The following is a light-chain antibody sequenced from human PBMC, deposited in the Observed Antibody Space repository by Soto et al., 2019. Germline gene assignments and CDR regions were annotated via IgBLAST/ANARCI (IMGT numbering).Light chain of an antibody. V-gene: IGLV2-11*01. Sequence: QSVLTQPRSVSGPPGQSVSISCSGTSSDVGTYNYVSWYQQHPGKAPKLMIYDVSKRPSGVPDRFSGSKSGNTAALTISGLQAEDEADYYCCSYAGGYTHAVFGGGTKPTVL. CDR1: SSDVGTYNY. CDR2: DVS. J-gene: IGLJ2*01. CDR3: CSYAGGYTHAV.